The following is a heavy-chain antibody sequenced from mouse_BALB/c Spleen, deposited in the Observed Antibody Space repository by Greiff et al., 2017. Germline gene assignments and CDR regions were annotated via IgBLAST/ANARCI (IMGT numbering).Heavy chain of an antibody. Sequence: EVKLVESGGGLVKPGGSLKLSCAASGFTFSSYGMSWVRQTPDKRLELVATINSNGGSTYYPDSVKGRFTISRDNAKNTLYLQMSSLKSEDTAMYYCARDWDGAWFAYWGQGTLVTVSA. J-gene: IGHJ3*01. D-gene: IGHD4-1*01. CDR2: INSNGGST. V-gene: IGHV5-6-3*01. CDR3: ARDWDGAWFAY. CDR1: GFTFSSYG.